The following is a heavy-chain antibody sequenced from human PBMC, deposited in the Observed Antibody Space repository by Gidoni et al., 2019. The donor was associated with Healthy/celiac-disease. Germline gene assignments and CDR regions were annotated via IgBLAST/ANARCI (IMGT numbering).Heavy chain of an antibody. CDR1: CGSIRSSSYY. CDR2: IYYSGST. D-gene: IGHD3-3*01. Sequence: QLQLQASGPGLVTPSETLSLTCTVSCGSIRSSSYYWGWIRQPPGKGLEWIGSIYYSGSTYYNPSRKSRVTIAVDTSKNQFSLKLSSVTAADTAVYYCARLGDYDFWSGYLDYWGQGTLVTVSS. CDR3: ARLGDYDFWSGYLDY. V-gene: IGHV4-39*01. J-gene: IGHJ4*02.